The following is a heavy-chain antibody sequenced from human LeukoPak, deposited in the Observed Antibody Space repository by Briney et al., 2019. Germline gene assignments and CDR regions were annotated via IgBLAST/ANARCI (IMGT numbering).Heavy chain of an antibody. CDR3: SRSPDTALVN. CDR2: TYYKSKWSS. Sequence: SQTLSLTCAISGDSVSSNNAVWHWIRQSPSRGLEWLGRTYYKSKWSSNYAVSVKSRITITPDTSKNRFSLQLNSVTPDDTAVYHCSRSPDTALVNWGQGTLVTVPS. CDR1: GDSVSSNNAV. V-gene: IGHV6-1*01. J-gene: IGHJ1*01. D-gene: IGHD5-18*01.